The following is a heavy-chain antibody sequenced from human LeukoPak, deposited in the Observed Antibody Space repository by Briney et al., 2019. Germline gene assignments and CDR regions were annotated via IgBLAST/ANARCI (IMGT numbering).Heavy chain of an antibody. CDR1: GFTFSSYA. V-gene: IGHV3-23*01. CDR2: ISGSGGST. J-gene: IGHJ4*02. CDR3: ARLFYGGNSFPREDY. Sequence: GGSLRLSCAASGFTFSSYAMSWVRQAPGKGLEWVSAISGSGGSTYYADSVKGRFTISRDNSKNTLYLQMNSLRAEDTAVYYCARLFYGGNSFPREDYWGQGTLVTVSS. D-gene: IGHD4-23*01.